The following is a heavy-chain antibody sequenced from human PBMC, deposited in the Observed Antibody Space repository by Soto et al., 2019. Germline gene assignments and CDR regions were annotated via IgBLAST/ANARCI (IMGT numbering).Heavy chain of an antibody. Sequence: QVQLVQYGAEVKKPGSSVKVSCKASGGTFSSYAISWVRQAPGQGLEWMGGIITIFGTANYAQKFQGRVTITADESTSTAYMELSSLRSEDTAVYYCASTIRGDYVLAYFQHWGQGTLVTVSS. CDR1: GGTFSSYA. J-gene: IGHJ1*01. CDR3: ASTIRGDYVLAYFQH. D-gene: IGHD4-17*01. V-gene: IGHV1-69*12. CDR2: IITIFGTA.